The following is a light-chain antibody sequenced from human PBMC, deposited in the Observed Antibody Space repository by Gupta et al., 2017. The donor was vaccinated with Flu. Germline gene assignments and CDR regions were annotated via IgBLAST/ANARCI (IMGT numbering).Light chain of an antibody. CDR1: ALPKQY. J-gene: IGLJ2*01. Sequence: SYELTQPPSVSVSPGQTARITCYGDALPKQYAYWYQRKPGQAPVLVIYKDSERPSGIPERFSGSSSGTTVTLTISGVQAEDEADYYCQSADSSGTYVVFGGGTKLTVL. CDR3: QSADSSGTYVV. CDR2: KDS. V-gene: IGLV3-25*02.